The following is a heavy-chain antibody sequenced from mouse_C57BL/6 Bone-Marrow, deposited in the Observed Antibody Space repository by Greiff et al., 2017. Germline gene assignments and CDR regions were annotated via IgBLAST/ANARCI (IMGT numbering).Heavy chain of an antibody. CDR3: ARRGYYYGSSYAMDY. CDR2: IYPRDGST. D-gene: IGHD1-1*01. J-gene: IGHJ4*01. CDR1: GYTFTSYD. V-gene: IGHV1-85*01. Sequence: QVTLKESGPELVKPGASVKLSCKASGYTFTSYDINWVKQRPGQGLEWIGWIYPRDGSTKYNEKFKGKATLTVDTSSSTAYMELHSLTSEDSAVYFCARRGYYYGSSYAMDYWGQGTSVTVSS.